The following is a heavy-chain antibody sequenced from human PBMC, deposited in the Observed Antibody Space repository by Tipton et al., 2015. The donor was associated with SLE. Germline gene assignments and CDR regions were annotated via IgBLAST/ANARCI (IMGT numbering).Heavy chain of an antibody. V-gene: IGHV5-51*01. D-gene: IGHD3-10*01. CDR2: IYPGDADT. CDR3: ARHSLGDPDNDYYMDV. Sequence: VQLVQSGAEVKKPGESLKISCMGSGYGFGSYWIGWVRQMPGKGLEWMGIIYPGDADTRYSPSFEGQVTISADTSIRTAYLQWSSLEASDSAIYYCARHSLGDPDNDYYMDVWGKGTTVTVSS. J-gene: IGHJ6*03. CDR1: GYGFGSYW.